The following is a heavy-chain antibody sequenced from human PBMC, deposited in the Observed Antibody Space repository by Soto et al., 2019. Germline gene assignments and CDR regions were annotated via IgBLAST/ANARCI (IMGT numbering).Heavy chain of an antibody. CDR3: ARDGDTYGYFKADY. V-gene: IGHV3-30*09. J-gene: IGHJ4*02. Sequence: QLVESGGGVVQPGGSLRLSCTASGFTFSTFAMHWVRQAPGKGLEWVALVSNDENKKDYADSVKGRFDISRDNSKNTLFLQMSRLRAEDTAMYYCARDGDTYGYFKADYWGQGTLVTVSS. CDR2: VSNDENKK. D-gene: IGHD5-18*01. CDR1: GFTFSTFA.